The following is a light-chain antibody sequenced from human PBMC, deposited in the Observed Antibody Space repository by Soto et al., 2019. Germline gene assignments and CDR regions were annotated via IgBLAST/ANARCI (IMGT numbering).Light chain of an antibody. CDR1: QSVSRW. CDR2: NGY. V-gene: IGKV1-5*03. J-gene: IGKJ3*01. CDR3: QQYKTDFT. Sequence: DIQMTQSPSTLPASVGDSVTISCRASQSVSRWLAWYQQKPGKAPKLLIYNGYYLESVVPSRFSGSGSVTEFTLTINSLQPDDFATYYCQQYKTDFTFGPGTKV.